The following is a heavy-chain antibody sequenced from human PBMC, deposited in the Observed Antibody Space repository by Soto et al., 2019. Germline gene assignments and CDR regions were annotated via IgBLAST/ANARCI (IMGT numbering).Heavy chain of an antibody. D-gene: IGHD6-19*01. V-gene: IGHV4-59*08. Sequence: QVQLQESGPGLVKPSETLSLTCTVSGVSITSYYWSWIRQSPGKGLEWIGFISYSGNTNYNPSLKSPVIISRDTSRNEFSLRLTSVTAADTAVYYCATSSGPQSPIGDHWGQGTLVTVSS. CDR2: ISYSGNT. CDR3: ATSSGPQSPIGDH. J-gene: IGHJ4*02. CDR1: GVSITSYY.